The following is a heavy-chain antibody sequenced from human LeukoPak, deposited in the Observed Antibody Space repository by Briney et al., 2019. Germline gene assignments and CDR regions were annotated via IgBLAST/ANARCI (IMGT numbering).Heavy chain of an antibody. D-gene: IGHD3-3*01. Sequence: PGGSLRLSCAASGFTFSSYGMHWVRQAPGKGLEWVSAISGSGGSTYYADSVKGRFTISRDNSKNTLYLQMNSLRAEDTAVYYCAKSPDFWSAYGMDVWGQGTTVTVSS. CDR3: AKSPDFWSAYGMDV. CDR2: ISGSGGST. CDR1: GFTFSSYG. J-gene: IGHJ6*02. V-gene: IGHV3-23*01.